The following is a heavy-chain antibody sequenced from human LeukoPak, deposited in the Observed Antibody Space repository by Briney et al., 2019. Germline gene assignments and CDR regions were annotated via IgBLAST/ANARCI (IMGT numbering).Heavy chain of an antibody. V-gene: IGHV4-34*01. J-gene: IGHJ5*02. D-gene: IGHD3-3*01. Sequence: SETPSLTCAVYGGSFSGYYWSWIRQPPGKGLEWIGEINHSGSTNYNPSLKSRVTISVDTSKNQFSLKLSSVTAADTAVYYCAAAYYDFWSGYYTRGWFDPWGQGTLVTVSS. CDR1: GGSFSGYY. CDR3: AAAYYDFWSGYYTRGWFDP. CDR2: INHSGST.